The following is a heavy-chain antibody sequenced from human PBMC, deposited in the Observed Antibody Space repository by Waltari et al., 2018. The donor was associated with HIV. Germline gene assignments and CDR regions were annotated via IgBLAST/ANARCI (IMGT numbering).Heavy chain of an antibody. CDR1: RFTYSRAL. CDR3: TTSMGGSYYGRDY. D-gene: IGHD1-26*01. CDR2: IKSKSHGGTT. Sequence: EVQLVESGGGLVKRGGSLKLSCAASRFTYSRALKSWVRQAPGKGLEWDGRIKSKSHGGTTDYAAPVKGRFTISRDDSKDTLYLQMNSLKTEDTAVYYCTTSMGGSYYGRDYWGQGTLVTVSS. J-gene: IGHJ4*02. V-gene: IGHV3-15*01.